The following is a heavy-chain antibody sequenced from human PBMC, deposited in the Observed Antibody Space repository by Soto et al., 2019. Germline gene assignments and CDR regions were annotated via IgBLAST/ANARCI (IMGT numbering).Heavy chain of an antibody. CDR2: INTYNGNT. D-gene: IGHD3-16*01. V-gene: IGHV1-18*01. CDR3: AMVDVYVTPSPQDV. J-gene: IGHJ6*02. Sequence: QVQLVQSGAEVKNPGASVKVSCKASGYTFTRYGIGWARQAPGQGLEGRGWINTYNGNTNYAQNVQGGVTLTTYTSPRTAYMERRSLRSNETAIYYCAMVDVYVTPSPQDVWGQGTTVIVSS. CDR1: GYTFTRYG.